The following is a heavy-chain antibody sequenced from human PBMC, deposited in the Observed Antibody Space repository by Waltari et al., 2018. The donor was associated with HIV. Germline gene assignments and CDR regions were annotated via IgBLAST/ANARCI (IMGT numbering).Heavy chain of an antibody. V-gene: IGHV1-2*04. D-gene: IGHD1-26*01. CDR3: ARAESTTWANFDF. J-gene: IGHJ4*02. Sequence: QVQLVQSGSEVKNSGASVRVSCHTSGYTFAAYYIYWMRQAPGEGLEWLGWINPTDCYTCYAQKFQGWLIVTMDTSTGTVYMSLSRLRSDDTATYYCARAESTTWANFDFWGQGTLVSVSS. CDR2: INPTDCYT. CDR1: GYTFAAYY.